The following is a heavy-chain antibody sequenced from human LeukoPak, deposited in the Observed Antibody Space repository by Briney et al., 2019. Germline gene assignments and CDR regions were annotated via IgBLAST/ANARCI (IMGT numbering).Heavy chain of an antibody. CDR3: ARLLPDLRYDSTGHYTRSFDV. D-gene: IGHD3-22*01. Sequence: SETLSLTCSVSGDSIRNYYWTWGWQPPGKGLEWIGYSYYRGSSNYNPSLKSRVTISVDPSKNQFSLKLSSVTAADTAVYYCARLLPDLRYDSTGHYTRSFDVWGQGTLVTVSS. CDR2: SYYRGSS. J-gene: IGHJ3*01. CDR1: GDSIRNYY. V-gene: IGHV4-59*08.